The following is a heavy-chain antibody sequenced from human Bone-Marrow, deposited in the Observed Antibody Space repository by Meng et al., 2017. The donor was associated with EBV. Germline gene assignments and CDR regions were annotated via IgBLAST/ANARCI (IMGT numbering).Heavy chain of an antibody. V-gene: IGHV1-69*01. CDR3: ARDSDILTGPGGY. Sequence: QGRPGKPGAEVKKPGSPGKVPCKASAGTVSSYAISWVRQAHGQGLEWMGGIIPIFGTANYAQKFQGRVTITADESTSTAYMELSSLRSEDTAVYYCARDSDILTGPGGYWGQGTLVTVSS. J-gene: IGHJ4*02. CDR2: IIPIFGTA. D-gene: IGHD3-9*01. CDR1: AGTVSSYA.